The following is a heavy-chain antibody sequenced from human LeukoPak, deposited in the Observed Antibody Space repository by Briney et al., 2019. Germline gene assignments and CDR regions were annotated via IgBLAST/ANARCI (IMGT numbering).Heavy chain of an antibody. CDR1: GSRFTRYW. V-gene: IGHV5-51*01. CDR3: ARHVTPGGYSYGGDFDY. Sequence: GASLKISCQGSGSRFTRYWIGWVRPLPGKGLEWMGIIYPGDSDTRYSPSFQGQVTISADKSISTAYLQWSSLKASDTAMYYCARHVTPGGYSYGGDFDYWGQGTLVTVSS. J-gene: IGHJ4*02. D-gene: IGHD5-18*01. CDR2: IYPGDSDT.